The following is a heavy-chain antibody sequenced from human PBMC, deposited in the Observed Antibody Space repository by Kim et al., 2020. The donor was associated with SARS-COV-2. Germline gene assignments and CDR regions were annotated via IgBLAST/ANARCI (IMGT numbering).Heavy chain of an antibody. CDR1: GYTFTSYY. CDR3: ARASRSSYDGSGSFDY. V-gene: IGHV1-46*01. J-gene: IGHJ4*02. CDR2: INPSGGST. Sequence: ASVKVSCKASGYTFTSYYMHWVRQAPGQGLEWMGIINPSGGSTSYAQKFQGRVTMTRDTPTSTDYMELSSLRSEDTAVYYCARASRSSYDGSGSFDYWGQGTLVTVSS. D-gene: IGHD3-22*01.